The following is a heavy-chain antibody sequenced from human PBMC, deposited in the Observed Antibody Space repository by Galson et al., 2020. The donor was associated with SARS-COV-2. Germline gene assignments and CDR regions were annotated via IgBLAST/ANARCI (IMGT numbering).Heavy chain of an antibody. CDR1: GGSISSSSYY. V-gene: IGHV4-39*07. J-gene: IGHJ6*03. CDR2: IYYSGST. CDR3: ARVLDGCYGSGSYGCGYYYMDV. D-gene: IGHD3-10*01. Sequence: SETLSLTYTVSGGSISSSSYYWGWIRQPPGKGLEWIGYIYYSGSTYYNPSLKSRVTISVDTSKNQFSLKLSSVTAADTAVYYCARVLDGCYGSGSYGCGYYYMDVWGKGTTVTVSS.